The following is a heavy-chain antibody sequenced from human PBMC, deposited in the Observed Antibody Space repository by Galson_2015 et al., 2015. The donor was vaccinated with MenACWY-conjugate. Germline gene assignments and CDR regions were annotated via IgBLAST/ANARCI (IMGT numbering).Heavy chain of an antibody. D-gene: IGHD6-6*01. CDR2: MTYDGSNK. Sequence: SLRLSCAASGFTFSSYTMHWVRQAPGKGLEWVAVMTYDGSNKYYADSVKGRFTISRDNSKNTLYLQMDSLRAEDTAVYYCARGRGRPLAHAFEFWGQGTMVTVSS. CDR3: ARGRGRPLAHAFEF. J-gene: IGHJ3*01. CDR1: GFTFSSYT. V-gene: IGHV3-30*01.